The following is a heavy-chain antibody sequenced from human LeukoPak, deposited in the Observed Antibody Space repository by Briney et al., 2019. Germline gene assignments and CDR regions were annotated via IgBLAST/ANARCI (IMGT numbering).Heavy chain of an antibody. CDR3: AKGPFYDYVWGSSDYFDY. CDR2: ISGSGGST. CDR1: GFTFSSYA. V-gene: IGHV3-23*01. J-gene: IGHJ4*02. Sequence: GGSLRLSCAASGFTFSSYAMSWVRQAPGKGLEWVSAISGSGGSTYYADSVKGRFTISRDNSKNTLYLQMNSLRAEDTAVYYCAKGPFYDYVWGSSDYFDYWGQGTLVTVSS. D-gene: IGHD3-16*01.